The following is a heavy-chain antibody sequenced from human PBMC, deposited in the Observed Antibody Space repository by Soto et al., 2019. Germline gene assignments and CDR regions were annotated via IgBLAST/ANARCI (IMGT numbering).Heavy chain of an antibody. J-gene: IGHJ4*02. Sequence: GGSLRLSCAASGFTFSSYSMNWVRQAPGKGLEWVSYISSSSSTIYYADSVKGRFTISRDNAKNSLYLQMNSLRDEDTAVYYCARDRNYYGSGSYPRFDYWGQGPLV. V-gene: IGHV3-48*02. D-gene: IGHD3-10*01. CDR2: ISSSSSTI. CDR1: GFTFSSYS. CDR3: ARDRNYYGSGSYPRFDY.